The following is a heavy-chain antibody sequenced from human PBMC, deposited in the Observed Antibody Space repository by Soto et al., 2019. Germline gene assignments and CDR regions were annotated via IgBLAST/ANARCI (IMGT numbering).Heavy chain of an antibody. CDR2: MNQDGSEK. J-gene: IGHJ5*02. D-gene: IGHD1-26*01. Sequence: EVQLVESGGGLAQPGGSLRLSCAVSGFTFSSYWMSWVRQAPGKGLEWVANMNQDGSEKYYVDSVKGRFTISRDNAKNSWYLQMNSLRAEDTAIYYCGTDEGFILGAVAWGQGTLVTVSS. CDR1: GFTFSSYW. V-gene: IGHV3-7*01. CDR3: GTDEGFILGAVA.